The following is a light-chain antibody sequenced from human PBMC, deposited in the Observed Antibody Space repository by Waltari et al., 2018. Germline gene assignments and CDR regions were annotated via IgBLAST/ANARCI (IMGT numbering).Light chain of an antibody. J-gene: IGKJ2*01. V-gene: IGKV2-30*01. CDR1: HSLLSSDGNIY. CDR2: KVS. Sequence: EVVMTQSPVSLPVTLGQPASISCKSNHSLLSSDGNIYFNWLQQRPGHSPRRLIYKVSNRDSEVPDRFSATGSATDFTLKISRVEADDIGIYYCMQVSQWPHTFGPGTKLEI. CDR3: MQVSQWPHT.